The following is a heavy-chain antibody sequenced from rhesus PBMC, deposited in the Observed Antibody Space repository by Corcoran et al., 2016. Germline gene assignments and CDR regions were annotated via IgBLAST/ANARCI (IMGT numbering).Heavy chain of an antibody. J-gene: IGHJ4*01. CDR3: ARGNSGSYDY. D-gene: IGHD6-25*01. CDR1: GFTFSSSA. CDR2: IRSKSNNYET. Sequence: EVQLVESGGGLVQPGGCLRLFCAASGFTFSSSAMHWVRQASGKGLEWVGRIRSKSNNYETGYDASVKGRFTISRDDSKNTAYLQMNSLKTEDTAVYYCARGNSGSYDYWGQGVLVTVSS. V-gene: IGHV3-118*01.